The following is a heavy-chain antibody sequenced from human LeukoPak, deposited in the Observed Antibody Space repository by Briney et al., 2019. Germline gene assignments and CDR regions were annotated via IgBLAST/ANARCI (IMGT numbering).Heavy chain of an antibody. Sequence: SETLSLTCTVSGSSISSGSYYWSWIRQPAGKGLEWIGRIYTSGSTNYNPSLKSRVTISVDTSKNQFSLKLSSVTAADTAVYYCARGRGIRFYDFWSGYQYWGQGTLVTVSS. D-gene: IGHD3-3*01. CDR3: ARGRGIRFYDFWSGYQY. V-gene: IGHV4-61*02. CDR2: IYTSGST. CDR1: GSSISSGSYY. J-gene: IGHJ4*02.